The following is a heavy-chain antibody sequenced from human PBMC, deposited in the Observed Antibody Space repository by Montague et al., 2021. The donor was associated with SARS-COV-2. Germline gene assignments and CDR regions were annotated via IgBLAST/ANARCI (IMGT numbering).Heavy chain of an antibody. CDR1: GGSISSGGYY. V-gene: IGHV4-31*03. CDR2: IYYSGST. D-gene: IGHD2-8*01. CDR3: ARGEGVMVYVYGMDV. Sequence: TLSLTCTVSGGSISSGGYYWSWIRQHPGKGLEWIGYIYYSGSTNYNPSLKSRLTISVDTSKNQFSLKLSSATAADAAVHYCARGEGVMVYVYGMDVWGQGTTVTVSS. J-gene: IGHJ6*02.